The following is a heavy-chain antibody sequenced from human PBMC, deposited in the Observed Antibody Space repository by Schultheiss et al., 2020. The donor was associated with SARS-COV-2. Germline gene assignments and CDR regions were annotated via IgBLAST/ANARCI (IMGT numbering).Heavy chain of an antibody. J-gene: IGHJ4*02. V-gene: IGHV4-34*01. Sequence: SETLSLTCAVYGGSFSGYYWSWIRQPPGKGLEWIGEINHSGSTNYNPSLKSRVTISVDTSKNQFSLKLSSVTAADTAVYYCASCIAARRMLGGYWGQGTLVTVSS. CDR2: INHSGST. CDR1: GGSFSGYY. CDR3: ASCIAARRMLGGY. D-gene: IGHD6-6*01.